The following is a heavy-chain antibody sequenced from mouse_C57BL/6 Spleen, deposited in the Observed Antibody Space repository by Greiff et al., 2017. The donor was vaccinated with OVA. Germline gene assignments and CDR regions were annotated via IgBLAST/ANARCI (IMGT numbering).Heavy chain of an antibody. D-gene: IGHD2-12*01. CDR3: ARDDGYAMDY. CDR2: INPNNGGT. CDR1: GYTFTDYY. V-gene: IGHV1-26*01. Sequence: EVKLQQSGPELVKPGASVKISCKASGYTFTDYYMNWVKQSHGQSLEWIGDINPNNGGTSYNQKFKGKATLTVDKSSSTAYMELRSLTSEDSAVYYCARDDGYAMDYWGQGTSVTVSS. J-gene: IGHJ4*01.